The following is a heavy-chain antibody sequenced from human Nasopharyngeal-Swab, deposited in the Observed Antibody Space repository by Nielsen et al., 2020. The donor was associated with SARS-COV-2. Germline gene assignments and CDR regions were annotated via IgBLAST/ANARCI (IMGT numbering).Heavy chain of an antibody. D-gene: IGHD3-22*01. CDR3: ARFDSSGYPDAFDI. V-gene: IGHV4-34*01. Sequence: GSLRLSCAVYGGSFSGYYWSWIRQPPGKGLEWIGEINHSGSTNYNPSLKSRVTISVDRSKNQFSLKLSSVTAADTAVYYCARFDSSGYPDAFDIWGQGTMVTVSS. CDR1: GGSFSGYY. CDR2: INHSGST. J-gene: IGHJ3*02.